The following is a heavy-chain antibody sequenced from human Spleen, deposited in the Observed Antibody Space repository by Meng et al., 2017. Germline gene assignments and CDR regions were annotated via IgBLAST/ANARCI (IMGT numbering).Heavy chain of an antibody. D-gene: IGHD3-22*01. Sequence: SETLSLTCTVSDYSITNGYYWGWIRQAPGKGLEWIGSIYHTGRTYSNTSLKSRFTISVDTSKNEFSLKLTSVTAADTAMYYCAREDYYGSTGYYSLQFDYWGQGTLVTVSS. CDR2: IYHTGRT. J-gene: IGHJ4*02. V-gene: IGHV4-38-2*02. CDR3: AREDYYGSTGYYSLQFDY. CDR1: DYSITNGYY.